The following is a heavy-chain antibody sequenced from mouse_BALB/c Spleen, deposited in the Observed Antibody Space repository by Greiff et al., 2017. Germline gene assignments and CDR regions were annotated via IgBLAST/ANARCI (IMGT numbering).Heavy chain of an antibody. Sequence: EVQVVESGGGLVKPGGSLKLSCAASGFTFSSYAMSWVRQSPEKRLEWVAEISSGGSYTYYPDTVTGRFTISRDNAKNTLYLEMSSLRSEDTAMYYCARIPDYYGSSQYAMDYWGQGTSVTVSS. CDR1: GFTFSSYA. V-gene: IGHV5-9-4*01. CDR2: ISSGGSYT. J-gene: IGHJ4*01. D-gene: IGHD1-1*01. CDR3: ARIPDYYGSSQYAMDY.